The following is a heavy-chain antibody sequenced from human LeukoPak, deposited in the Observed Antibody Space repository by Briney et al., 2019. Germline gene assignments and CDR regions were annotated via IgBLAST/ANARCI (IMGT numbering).Heavy chain of an antibody. CDR1: GGSISSGSYY. V-gene: IGHV4-61*10. J-gene: IGHJ6*03. Sequence: PSETLSLTCTVSGGSISSGSYYWSWIRQPAGKGLEWIGEINHSGSTNYNPSLKSRVTISVDTSKNQFSLKLSSVTAADTAVYYCARGRSEVDYDFWSGLYYYYYMDVWGKGTTVTVSS. CDR3: ARGRSEVDYDFWSGLYYYYYMDV. D-gene: IGHD3-3*01. CDR2: INHSGST.